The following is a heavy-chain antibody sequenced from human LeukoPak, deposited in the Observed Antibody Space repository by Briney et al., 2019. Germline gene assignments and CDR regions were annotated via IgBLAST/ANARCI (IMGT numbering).Heavy chain of an antibody. Sequence: SETLSLTCTVSGGPISSHYWSWIRQPPGKGLEWIGYIYYSGSTNYNPSLKSRVTISVDTSKNQFSLKLSSVTAADTAVYYCTRASIAARQVDYWGQGTLVTVSS. CDR2: IYYSGST. CDR1: GGPISSHY. CDR3: TRASIAARQVDY. J-gene: IGHJ4*02. D-gene: IGHD6-6*01. V-gene: IGHV4-59*11.